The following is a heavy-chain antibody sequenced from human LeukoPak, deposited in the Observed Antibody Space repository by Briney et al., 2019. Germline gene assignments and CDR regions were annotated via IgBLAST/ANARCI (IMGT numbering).Heavy chain of an antibody. CDR2: IYYSGST. D-gene: IGHD6-13*01. CDR3: ARDPIAPTYYFDY. V-gene: IGHV4-39*07. CDR1: GGSISSSSYY. J-gene: IGHJ4*02. Sequence: PSETLSLTCTVSGGSISSSSYYWGWIRQPPGKGLEWIGSIYYSGSTYYNPSLKSRVTISVDTSKNQFSLKLSSVTAADTAVYYCARDPIAPTYYFDYWGQGTLVTVSS.